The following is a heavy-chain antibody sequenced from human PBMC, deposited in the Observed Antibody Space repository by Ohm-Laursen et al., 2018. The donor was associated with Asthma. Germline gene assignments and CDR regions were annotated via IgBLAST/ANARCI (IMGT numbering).Heavy chain of an antibody. CDR2: GGSYYDGGHK. Sequence: SLRLYCAASGFTFRSYAMHWVRQAPGKGLEWVAVGGSYYDGGHKYYADSVNGRFTVSRDDSKNTLYLQMNSLRPDDTAVYYCARDVMEWYLPAFDFWGQGTLVTVSS. V-gene: IGHV3-30*04. CDR3: ARDVMEWYLPAFDF. CDR1: GFTFRSYA. D-gene: IGHD3-3*01. J-gene: IGHJ4*02.